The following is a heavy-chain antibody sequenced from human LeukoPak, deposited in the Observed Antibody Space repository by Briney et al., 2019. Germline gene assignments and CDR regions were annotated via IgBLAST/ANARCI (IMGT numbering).Heavy chain of an antibody. CDR1: GFTFSSYA. D-gene: IGHD3-22*01. J-gene: IGHJ4*02. Sequence: GGSLRLSCAASGFTFSSYAMSWVRQAPGKGLEWVSAISGSGGSTYYADSVKGRFTISRDNSKNTLYLQMNSLRAEDTAAYYCAKAHYYDSSGYSDYWGQGTLVTVSS. V-gene: IGHV3-23*01. CDR3: AKAHYYDSSGYSDY. CDR2: ISGSGGST.